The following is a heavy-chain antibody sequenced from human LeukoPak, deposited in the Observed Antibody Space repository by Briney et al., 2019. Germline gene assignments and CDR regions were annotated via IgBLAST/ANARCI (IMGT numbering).Heavy chain of an antibody. CDR2: ISSSSSYI. Sequence: GGSLRLSCAASGFTFSSYSMTWVHQAPGKGLEWVSSISSSSSYIYYADSVKGRFTISRDNAKNSLYLQMNSLRAEDTAVYYCARDYWGAVKANWFDPWGQGTLVTVSS. D-gene: IGHD7-27*01. CDR3: ARDYWGAVKANWFDP. CDR1: GFTFSSYS. J-gene: IGHJ5*02. V-gene: IGHV3-21*01.